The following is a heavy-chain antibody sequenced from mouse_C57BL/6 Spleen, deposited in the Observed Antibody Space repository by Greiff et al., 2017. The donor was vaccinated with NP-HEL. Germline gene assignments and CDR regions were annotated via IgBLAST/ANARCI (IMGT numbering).Heavy chain of an antibody. V-gene: IGHV1-9*01. CDR1: GYTFTGYW. CDR2: ILPGSGST. D-gene: IGHD1-1*01. Sequence: LVESGAELMKPGASVKLSCKATGYTFTGYWIEWVKQRPGHGLEWIGEILPGSGSTNYNEKFKGKATFTADTSSNTAYMQLSSLTTEDSAIYYCARPPSNYYGSSYAMDYWGQGTSVTVSS. J-gene: IGHJ4*01. CDR3: ARPPSNYYGSSYAMDY.